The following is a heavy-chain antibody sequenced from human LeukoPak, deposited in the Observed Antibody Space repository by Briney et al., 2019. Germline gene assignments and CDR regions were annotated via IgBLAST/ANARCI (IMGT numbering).Heavy chain of an antibody. CDR3: ARPSQLVLGISMGLFDY. D-gene: IGHD6-6*01. CDR2: ISPSDSDI. Sequence: GESLKISRKASGYTFTDFYIAWVRQMPGKGLEWMGIISPSDSDIRYSPSFQGQVTISADKSIPTASLQWSSLKASDTAMYYCARPSQLVLGISMGLFDYWGQGTLVTVSS. CDR1: GYTFTDFY. V-gene: IGHV5-51*01. J-gene: IGHJ4*02.